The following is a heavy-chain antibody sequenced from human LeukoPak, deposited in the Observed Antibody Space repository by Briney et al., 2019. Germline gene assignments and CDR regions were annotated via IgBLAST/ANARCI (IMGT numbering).Heavy chain of an antibody. CDR1: GGSISSYY. J-gene: IGHJ4*02. Sequence: SETLSLTRTVSGGSISSYYWSWIRQPPGKGLEWIGYIYYSGSTNYNPSLKSRVTISVDTAKNPFSLKLSSVTAEDTAVYYCAREEVRGYYPIFDYEGQGKLVTVSA. CDR2: IYYSGST. CDR3: AREEVRGYYPIFDY. D-gene: IGHD1-26*01. V-gene: IGHV4-59*12.